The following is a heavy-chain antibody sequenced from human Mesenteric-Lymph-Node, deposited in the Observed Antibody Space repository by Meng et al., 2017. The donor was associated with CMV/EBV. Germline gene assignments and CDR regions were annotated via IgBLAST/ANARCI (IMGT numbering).Heavy chain of an antibody. V-gene: IGHV1-18*01. CDR2: ISAYNSNI. CDR1: GYTFSNYG. D-gene: IGHD6-19*01. Sequence: SGYTFSNYGISWVRHAPGQGLEWRGWISAYNSNIIFGQKVQGRVSMTTDTSTSTAYMELTSLRSDDTAIYYCARDVPSMSMAGGIDYWGQGTLVTVSS. CDR3: ARDVPSMSMAGGIDY. J-gene: IGHJ4*02.